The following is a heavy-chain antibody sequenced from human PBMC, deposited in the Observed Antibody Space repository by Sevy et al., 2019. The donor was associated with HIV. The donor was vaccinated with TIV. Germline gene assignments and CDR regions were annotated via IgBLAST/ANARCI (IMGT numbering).Heavy chain of an antibody. CDR3: ARGKGGIFGVVTGQFDY. CDR1: GYTFSNNA. CDR2: VHAGNGHT. Sequence: ASVKVSCKASGYTFSNNAIHWVRQAPGQRLEWMGWVHAGNGHTKFSEKFQDRVTISRDKSATTVYMDLTSLTSEDTAIYYCARGKGGIFGVVTGQFDYWGQGTLVTVSS. V-gene: IGHV1-3*01. J-gene: IGHJ4*02. D-gene: IGHD3-3*01.